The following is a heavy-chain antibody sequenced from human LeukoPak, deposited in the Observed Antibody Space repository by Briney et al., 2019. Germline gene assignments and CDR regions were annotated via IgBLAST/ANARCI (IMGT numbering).Heavy chain of an antibody. D-gene: IGHD2-15*01. V-gene: IGHV3-48*03. CDR3: ARDSPDCSGGSCYEGGLDY. Sequence: GGSLRLSCAASGFTFSSYERNWVRQAPWRGREWVSYISSRGSTIYYADSVKGRFTISRDNAKNSLYLQMNSLRAEDTAVYYCARDSPDCSGGSCYEGGLDYWGQGTLVTVSS. CDR2: ISSRGSTI. J-gene: IGHJ4*02. CDR1: GFTFSSYE.